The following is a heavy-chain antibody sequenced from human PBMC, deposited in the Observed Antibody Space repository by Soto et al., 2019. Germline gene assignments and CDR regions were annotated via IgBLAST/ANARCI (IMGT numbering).Heavy chain of an antibody. CDR2: IKQDGTEK. D-gene: IGHD1-26*01. CDR1: RFTFSTYW. V-gene: IGHV3-7*01. Sequence: EVQLVESGGGLVQPGGSLRLSCAASRFTFSTYWMSWVRRTPGKGLEWVANIKQDGTEKYYVDSVRGRLTVSRDNAKSSLYLQMNSLRVEDTAVYYCTTSPHRDSERVFVWGQGTAVTVS. CDR3: TTSPHRDSERVFV. J-gene: IGHJ6*02.